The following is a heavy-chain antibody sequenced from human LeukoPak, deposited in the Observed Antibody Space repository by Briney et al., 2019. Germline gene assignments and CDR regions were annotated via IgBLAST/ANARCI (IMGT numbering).Heavy chain of an antibody. CDR3: ARDLGYGGNRNAFDI. Sequence: ASVKVSCKASGYTFTGHYMHWVRQAPGQGLEWMGWMNPNSGGTNYAQKFQGRVTMTRDTSISTAYMELSRLRSDDTAVYYCARDLGYGGNRNAFDIWGQGTMVTVSS. V-gene: IGHV1-2*02. CDR2: MNPNSGGT. J-gene: IGHJ3*02. CDR1: GYTFTGHY. D-gene: IGHD4-23*01.